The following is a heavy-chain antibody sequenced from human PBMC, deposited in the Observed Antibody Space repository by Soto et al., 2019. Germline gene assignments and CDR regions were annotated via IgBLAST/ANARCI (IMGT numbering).Heavy chain of an antibody. CDR2: IYWDDDK. V-gene: IGHV2-5*02. Sequence: QITLKESGPTLVKPTQTLTLTCTFSVLSLSTSGEAVGWIRQPQGKALECLALIYWDDDKRYNTTLKTRLTITKDTSKNQVVLALTNMDPVDTATYYCAHSVSSSPAGWFDPWGQGILVTVSS. CDR3: AHSVSSSPAGWFDP. D-gene: IGHD2-15*01. J-gene: IGHJ5*02. CDR1: VLSLSTSGEA.